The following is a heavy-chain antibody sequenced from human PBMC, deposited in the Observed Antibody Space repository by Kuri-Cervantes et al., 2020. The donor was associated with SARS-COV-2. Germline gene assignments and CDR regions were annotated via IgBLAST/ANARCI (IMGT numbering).Heavy chain of an antibody. Sequence: SETLSLTCTVSGGSISSSSYYWGWIRQPPGKGLEWIGSIYYSGSTYYNPSLKSRVTISAGTSKNQFSLKLNSVTAADTAVYYCARAGYYDSSGYYLYYFDYWGQGTLVTVSS. V-gene: IGHV4-39*07. J-gene: IGHJ4*02. CDR1: GGSISSSSYY. CDR2: IYYSGST. CDR3: ARAGYYDSSGYYLYYFDY. D-gene: IGHD3-22*01.